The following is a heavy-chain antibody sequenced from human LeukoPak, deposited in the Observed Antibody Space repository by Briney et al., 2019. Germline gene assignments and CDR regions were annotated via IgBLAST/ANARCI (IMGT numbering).Heavy chain of an antibody. Sequence: ASVKVSCKASGYTFTSYGISWVRQAPGQGLEWMGWTSAYNGNTNYAQKLQGRVTMTTDTSTSTAYMELRSLRSDDTAVYYCARINLYQPLRLFIQYNWFDPWGQGTLVTVSS. CDR2: TSAYNGNT. CDR3: ARINLYQPLRLFIQYNWFDP. CDR1: GYTFTSYG. V-gene: IGHV1-18*01. D-gene: IGHD2-2*01. J-gene: IGHJ5*02.